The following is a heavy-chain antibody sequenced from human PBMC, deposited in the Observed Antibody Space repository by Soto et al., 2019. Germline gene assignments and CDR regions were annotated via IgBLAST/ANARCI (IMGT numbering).Heavy chain of an antibody. CDR3: ARDSLDYGGNSGWFDP. D-gene: IGHD4-17*01. V-gene: IGHV3-30-3*01. Sequence: QVQLVESGGGVVQPGRSLRLSCAASGFTFSSYAMHWVRQAPGKGLEWVAVISYDGSNKYYADSVKGRFTISRDNSKNTLYLQMNRLRAEDTAVYYCARDSLDYGGNSGWFDPWGQGTLVTVSS. J-gene: IGHJ5*02. CDR1: GFTFSSYA. CDR2: ISYDGSNK.